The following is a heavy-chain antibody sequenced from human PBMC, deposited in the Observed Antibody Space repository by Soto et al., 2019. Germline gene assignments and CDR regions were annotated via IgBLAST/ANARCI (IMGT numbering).Heavy chain of an antibody. CDR1: GFTFSSYS. V-gene: IGHV3-21*01. CDR3: ASGIGIAAAGDAS. CDR2: ISSSSSYI. D-gene: IGHD6-13*01. Sequence: GGSLRLSCAASGFTFSSYSMNWVRQAPGKGLEWVSSISSSSSYIYYADSVKGRFTISRDNAKNSLYLQMNSLRAEDTAVYYCASGIGIAAAGDASWVQGTLVTVSS. J-gene: IGHJ4*02.